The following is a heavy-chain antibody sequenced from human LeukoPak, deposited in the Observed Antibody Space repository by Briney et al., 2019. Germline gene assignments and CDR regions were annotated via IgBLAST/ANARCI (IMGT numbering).Heavy chain of an antibody. CDR3: ARPYYYDSSGYAGY. V-gene: IGHV3-48*03. J-gene: IGHJ4*02. Sequence: GGSLRLSCAASGFTFSSYKMNWVRQAPGKGLEWVSYISSSGSTIYYADSVKGRFTISRDNAKNSLYLQMNSLRAEDTAVYYCARPYYYDSSGYAGYWGQGTLVTVSS. CDR1: GFTFSSYK. D-gene: IGHD3-22*01. CDR2: ISSSGSTI.